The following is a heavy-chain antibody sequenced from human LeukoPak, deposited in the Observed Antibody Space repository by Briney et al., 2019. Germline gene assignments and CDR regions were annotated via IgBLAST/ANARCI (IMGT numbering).Heavy chain of an antibody. V-gene: IGHV5-51*01. CDR3: AGRRISLFGFFLGSGTFDL. CDR1: HYTFTNYW. CDR2: IYPIDSDT. J-gene: IGHJ3*01. Sequence: GESLKISCNGSHYTFTNYWIGWVRQVPGRGLEWMGIIYPIDSDTKYSPSFQGQVTISADRSINTAYLQWTSLQASDTGIYYCAGRRISLFGFFLGSGTFDLWGQGTLVTVSS. D-gene: IGHD3-3*01.